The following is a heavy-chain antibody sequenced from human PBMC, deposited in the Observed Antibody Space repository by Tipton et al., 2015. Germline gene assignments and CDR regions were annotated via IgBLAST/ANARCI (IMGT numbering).Heavy chain of an antibody. Sequence: GLVKPSETLSLTCTVSGDSISTYYWSWIRQPAGKGLEWIGRIYTGGRTNYNPSLKSRVTMSVDTSKNQFSLKLSSVTAADTAVYYCARDRYYHSRGMDYWYFDLWGRGTLVTVSS. CDR1: GDSISTYY. D-gene: IGHD3-22*01. V-gene: IGHV4-4*07. J-gene: IGHJ2*01. CDR3: ARDRYYHSRGMDYWYFDL. CDR2: IYTGGRT.